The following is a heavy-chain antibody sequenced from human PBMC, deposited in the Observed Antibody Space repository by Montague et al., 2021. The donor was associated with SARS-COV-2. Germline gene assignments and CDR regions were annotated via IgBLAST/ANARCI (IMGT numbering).Heavy chain of an antibody. CDR1: GGSISSSSYY. CDR2: ISGSSSYT. Sequence: LSLTCTVSGGSISSSSYYWGWLRQAPGKGLEWVSYISGSSSYTNYADSVKGRFTISRDDAKNSLYLQMDSLRAEDTAVYYCARDQSCTNGVCYTRGFDYWGQGTLVTVSS. CDR3: ARDQSCTNGVCYTRGFDY. D-gene: IGHD2-8*01. J-gene: IGHJ4*02. V-gene: IGHV3-11*05.